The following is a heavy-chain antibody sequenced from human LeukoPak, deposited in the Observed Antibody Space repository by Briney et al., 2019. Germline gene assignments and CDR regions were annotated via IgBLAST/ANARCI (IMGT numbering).Heavy chain of an antibody. CDR1: GFTFDDYA. CDR2: ISWNSGSI. V-gene: IGHV3-9*01. D-gene: IGHD2-15*01. J-gene: IGHJ4*02. CDR3: AKVSCSGGSCWNAFDY. Sequence: PGGSLRLSCAASGFTFDDYAMHWVRQAPGKGLEWVSGISWNSGSIGYADSVKGRFTIPRDNAKNSLYLQMNSLRAEDTALYYCAKVSCSGGSCWNAFDYWGQGTLVTVSS.